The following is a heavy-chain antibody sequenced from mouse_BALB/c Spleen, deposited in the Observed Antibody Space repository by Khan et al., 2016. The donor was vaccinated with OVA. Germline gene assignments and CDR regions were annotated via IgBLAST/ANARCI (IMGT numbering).Heavy chain of an antibody. CDR1: GFTFSNYA. CDR3: ARDYWFAY. J-gene: IGHJ3*01. CDR2: ISSGSSP. Sequence: EVELVESGGGLVKPGGSLKLSCAASGFTFSNYATSWGRQTPEKRLVWVASISSGSSPSYPARVMGRLTISSDTARKILFLQMSSVRAEDSAMCYCARDYWFAYWGQGTLVTVSA. V-gene: IGHV5-6-5*01.